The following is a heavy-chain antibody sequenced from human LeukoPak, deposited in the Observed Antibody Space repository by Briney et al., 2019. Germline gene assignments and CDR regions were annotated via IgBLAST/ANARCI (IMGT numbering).Heavy chain of an antibody. CDR1: GGTSSSYA. D-gene: IGHD2-2*01. V-gene: IGHV1-69*13. CDR3: ARVGGCSSTSCYEGWFDP. CDR2: IIPIFGTA. Sequence: ASVKVSCKASGGTSSSYAISWVRQAPGQGLEWMGGIIPIFGTANYAQKFQGRVTITADESTSTAYMELSSLRSEDTAVYYCARVGGCSSTSCYEGWFDPWGQGTLVTVSS. J-gene: IGHJ5*02.